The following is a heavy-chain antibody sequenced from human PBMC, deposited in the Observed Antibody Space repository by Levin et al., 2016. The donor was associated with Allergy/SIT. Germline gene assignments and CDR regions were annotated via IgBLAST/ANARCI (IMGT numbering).Heavy chain of an antibody. Sequence: SETLSLTCTVSGGSISSYYWSWIRQPPGKGLEWIGYIYYSGSTNYNPSLKSRVTISVDTSKNQFSLKLSSVTAADTAVYYCARGDDFWSGYPYGMDVWGQGTTVTVSS. J-gene: IGHJ6*02. CDR1: GGSISSYY. V-gene: IGHV4-59*01. CDR2: IYYSGST. CDR3: ARGDDFWSGYPYGMDV. D-gene: IGHD3-3*01.